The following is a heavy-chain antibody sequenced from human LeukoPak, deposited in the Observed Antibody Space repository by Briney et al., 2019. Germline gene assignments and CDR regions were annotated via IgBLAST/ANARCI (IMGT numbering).Heavy chain of an antibody. V-gene: IGHV4-38-2*01. CDR3: ASGSYSVDY. CDR2: IYHSGTT. J-gene: IGHJ4*02. CDR1: GYSISSGYY. Sequence: MASETLSLTCGVSGYSISSGYYWGWIRQPPGKGLEWIGNIYHSGTTYHNPSLKSRVTISVDTSKNQFSLKLSSVTAADTAVYYCASGSYSVDYWGQGTLVTVSS. D-gene: IGHD1-26*01.